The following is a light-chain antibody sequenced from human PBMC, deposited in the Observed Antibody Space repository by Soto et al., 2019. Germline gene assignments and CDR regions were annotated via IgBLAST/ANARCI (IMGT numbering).Light chain of an antibody. CDR1: SSDIGGYNY. CDR2: EVS. J-gene: IGLJ3*02. V-gene: IGLV2-14*01. Sequence: QSVLTQPASVSGSPGQSITIPSTGTSSDIGGYNYVSWYQQHPSKAPQLMIYEVSNRPSGVSSRFSGSKSGNTASLTISGLQAEDEADYYCSSYTSSFTWVFGEGTKVTVL. CDR3: SSYTSSFTWV.